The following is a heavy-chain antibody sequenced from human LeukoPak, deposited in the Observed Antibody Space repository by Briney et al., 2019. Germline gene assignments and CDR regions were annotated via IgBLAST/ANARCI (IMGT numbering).Heavy chain of an antibody. CDR3: ARDFRASYDSSGYYPMGD. Sequence: GGSLRLSCAASGFTFSSYSMNWVRQAPGKGLEWVSSISSSSSYIYYADSAKGRFTISRDNAKNSLYLQMNSLRAEDTAVYYCARDFRASYDSSGYYPMGDWGQGTLVTVSS. J-gene: IGHJ4*02. V-gene: IGHV3-21*01. CDR1: GFTFSSYS. D-gene: IGHD3-22*01. CDR2: ISSSSSYI.